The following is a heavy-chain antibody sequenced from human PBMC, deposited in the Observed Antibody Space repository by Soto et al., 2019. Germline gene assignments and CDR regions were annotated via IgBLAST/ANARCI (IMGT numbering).Heavy chain of an antibody. V-gene: IGHV3-74*01. D-gene: IGHD3-22*01. CDR1: GFTFSSYW. CDR3: AREDDSVYYYYGMDV. Sequence: EVQLVESGGGLVQPGGSLRLSCAASGFTFSSYWMHWVRQAPGKGLVWVSRINSDGSSTSYADSVKGRFTISRDNAKNTLYLQMNSLRAEDTAVYYCAREDDSVYYYYGMDVWGQGTTVTVSS. J-gene: IGHJ6*02. CDR2: INSDGSST.